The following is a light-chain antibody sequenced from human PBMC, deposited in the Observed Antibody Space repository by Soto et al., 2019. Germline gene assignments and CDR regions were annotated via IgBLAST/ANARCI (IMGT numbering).Light chain of an antibody. V-gene: IGKV2-30*01. CDR3: MQGTHWPRT. J-gene: IGKJ1*01. CDR1: QSLVNSDGNTY. CDR2: KVS. Sequence: EVVMTQSPLSLPVTLGQPASISCRSSQSLVNSDGNTYLNWFQQRPGQSPRSLIYKVSNRDSGVPDKFSGSGSGTDFTLKISRVEANDVGVYYCMQGTHWPRTFGQGTKVEIQ.